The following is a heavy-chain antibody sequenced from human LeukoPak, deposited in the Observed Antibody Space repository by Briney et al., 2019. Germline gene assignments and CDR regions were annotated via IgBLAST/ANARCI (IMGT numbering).Heavy chain of an antibody. CDR2: ISSGSSYI. CDR3: ARAPGYGDT. Sequence: PGGSLRLSCAASGFNFSRYSMNWVRQAPGKGLEWVSSISSGSSYIYYADAVAGRFTISRDNAKNSLSLQMNSLRAEDTAVYYCARAPGYGDTWGQGTLVTVSS. J-gene: IGHJ5*02. CDR1: GFNFSRYS. V-gene: IGHV3-21*01. D-gene: IGHD4/OR15-4a*01.